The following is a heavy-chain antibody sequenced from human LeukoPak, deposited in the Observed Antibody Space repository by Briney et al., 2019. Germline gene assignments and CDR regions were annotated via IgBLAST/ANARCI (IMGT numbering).Heavy chain of an antibody. CDR3: ARGQKYSTGGYYFDY. D-gene: IGHD6-19*01. V-gene: IGHV3-66*01. CDR1: GFTVRNNY. Sequence: GGSLRLSCAASGFTVRNNYMSWIRQAPGKGLAWVSVIYSGGSTYYADSVKDRFTISRDNSKNTLYLQMNSLRAEDTAVYYCARGQKYSTGGYYFDYWGQGTLGIVSS. CDR2: IYSGGST. J-gene: IGHJ4*02.